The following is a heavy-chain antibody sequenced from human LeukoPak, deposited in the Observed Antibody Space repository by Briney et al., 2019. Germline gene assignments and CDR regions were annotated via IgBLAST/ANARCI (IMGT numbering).Heavy chain of an antibody. CDR3: ARLPEGGTDVRPN. J-gene: IGHJ4*02. CDR2: ICYSGST. CDR1: GGSISSSSYC. V-gene: IGHV4-39*01. Sequence: SETLSLTCTVSGGSISSSSYCWGWIRQPPGKGLEWIGSICYSGSTFYNPSLKTRVTLSVDTSKNQFSLKLSSVTAADTAVYYCARLPEGGTDVRPNWGQGTLVTVSS. D-gene: IGHD3-16*02.